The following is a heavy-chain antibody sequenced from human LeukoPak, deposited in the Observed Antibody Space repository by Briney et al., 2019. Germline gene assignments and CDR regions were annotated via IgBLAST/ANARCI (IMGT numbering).Heavy chain of an antibody. CDR2: IYYSGST. CDR3: ARVPLMVRGPNGGVY. J-gene: IGHJ4*02. CDR1: GGSISSGDYY. V-gene: IGHV4-30-4*08. Sequence: SQTLSLTCTVSGGSISSGDYYWSWIRQPPGKGLGWIGYIYYSGSTYYNPSLKSRVTISVDTSKNQFSLKLSSVTAADTAVYYCARVPLMVRGPNGGVYWGQGTLVTVSS. D-gene: IGHD3-10*01.